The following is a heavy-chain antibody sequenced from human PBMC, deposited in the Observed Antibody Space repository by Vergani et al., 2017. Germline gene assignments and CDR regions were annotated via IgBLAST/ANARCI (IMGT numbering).Heavy chain of an antibody. J-gene: IGHJ6*02. CDR3: ARHGGYSSGWYVDYDYYYGMDV. Sequence: QVQLQESGPGLVKPSETLSLTCTVSGGSLSSYYWSWIRQPPGKGLEWIGYIYYSGSTNYNPSLKSRVTISVDTSKNQFSLKLSSVTAAGTAVYYSARHGGYSSGWYVDYDYYYGMDVWGQGTTVTVSS. CDR2: IYYSGST. V-gene: IGHV4-59*08. CDR1: GGSLSSYY. D-gene: IGHD6-19*01.